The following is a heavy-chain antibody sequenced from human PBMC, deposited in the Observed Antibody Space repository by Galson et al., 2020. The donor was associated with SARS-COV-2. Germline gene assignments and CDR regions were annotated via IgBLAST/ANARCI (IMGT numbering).Heavy chain of an antibody. Sequence: ASEKVSCKASGHTFTNYYIHWVRQAPGQGLEWMGIIKVVGGDTKYAQEFQGRATMTRDTSTSTVAMELSSLRSEDTAVYYCASNSRYSRVIYSYYMDVWGNGTTVTVS. CDR2: IKVVGGDT. CDR3: ASNSRYSRVIYSYYMDV. J-gene: IGHJ6*03. CDR1: GHTFTNYY. V-gene: IGHV1-46*01. D-gene: IGHD3-10*01.